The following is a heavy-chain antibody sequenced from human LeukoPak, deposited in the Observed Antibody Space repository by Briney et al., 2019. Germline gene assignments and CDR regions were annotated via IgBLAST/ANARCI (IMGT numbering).Heavy chain of an antibody. CDR3: ARDLKGGYYDSSGYYHYYYYGMDV. D-gene: IGHD3-22*01. CDR2: ISSSSSYI. V-gene: IGHV3-21*01. Sequence: GGSLRLSCAASGFTFSSYSMNWVRQAPGKGLEWVSSISSSSSYIYYADSVKGRFTISRDNAKNLLYLQMNSLRAEDTAVYYCARDLKGGYYDSSGYYHYYYYGMDVWGQGTTVTVSS. J-gene: IGHJ6*02. CDR1: GFTFSSYS.